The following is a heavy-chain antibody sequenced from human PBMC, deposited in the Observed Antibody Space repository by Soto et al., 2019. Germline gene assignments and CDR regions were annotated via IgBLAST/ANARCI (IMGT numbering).Heavy chain of an antibody. CDR1: GFTFSSYW. CDR3: ASAECDFWDGCSSLGLYYLDF. J-gene: IGHJ4*02. CDR2: INQDGSEK. V-gene: IGHV3-7*03. Sequence: EVQLVESGGGLVQPGGSLRLSCAASGFTFSSYWMSWVRQAPGKGLEWVANINQDGSEKYYVDSVKGRYAISRDDAKNSLYLQSNSLRAEDTAVYYCASAECDFWDGCSSLGLYYLDFWGRGTLVTVSS. D-gene: IGHD3-3*01.